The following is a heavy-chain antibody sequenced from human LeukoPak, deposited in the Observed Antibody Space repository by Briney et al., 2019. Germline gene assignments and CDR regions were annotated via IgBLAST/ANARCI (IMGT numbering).Heavy chain of an antibody. D-gene: IGHD2-2*01. CDR1: GGSISSGGYY. CDR2: IYTSGST. V-gene: IGHV4-61*02. CDR3: ARGVYCSSTSCHIPKWFDP. Sequence: SQTLSLTCTVSGGSISSGGYYWSWIRQPAGKGLEWIGRIYTSGSTNYNPSLKSRVTISVDTSKSQFSLKLSSVTAADTAVYFCARGVYCSSTSCHIPKWFDPWGQGTLVTVSS. J-gene: IGHJ5*02.